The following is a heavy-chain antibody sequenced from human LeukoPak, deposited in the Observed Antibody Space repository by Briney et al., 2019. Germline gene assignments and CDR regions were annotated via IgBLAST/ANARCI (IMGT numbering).Heavy chain of an antibody. CDR1: GGTFSSYA. CDR3: ARGPYXXXXXPXXXDY. J-gene: IGHJ4*01. Sequence: ASVKVSCKASGGTFSSYAISWVRQAPGQGLEWMGRIIPIFGTANYAQKFQGRVTITTDESTSTAYMELSSLRSEDTAVHYCARGPYXXXXXPXXXDYXGXGXLVTVSS. V-gene: IGHV1-69*05. CDR2: IIPIFGTA.